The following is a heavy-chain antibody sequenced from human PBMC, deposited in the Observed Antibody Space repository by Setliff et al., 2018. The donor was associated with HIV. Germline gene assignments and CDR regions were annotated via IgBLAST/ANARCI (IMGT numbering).Heavy chain of an antibody. V-gene: IGHV4-4*07. CDR2: IYASGST. Sequence: SETLSLTCSVSGDSTSKYSWSWIQQPAGKGLEWIGRIYASGSTNYNPSLKGRVTMSVDTSKNQLTLKLTSLTAADTGVYYCAGDFLNAGFDYWGRGSLVTVSS. J-gene: IGHJ4*02. CDR1: GDSTSKYS. CDR3: AGDFLNAGFDY.